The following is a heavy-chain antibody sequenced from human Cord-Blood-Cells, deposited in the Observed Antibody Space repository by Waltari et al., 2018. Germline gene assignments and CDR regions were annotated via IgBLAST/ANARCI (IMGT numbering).Heavy chain of an antibody. CDR3: ARQSRAAVQPVDY. CDR2: IYYSGST. Sequence: QLQLQESGPGLVKPSETLSLTCTVSGGSISSSSYYWGWIRQPPGKGLEWIGSIYYSGSTYYNPSLKSRVTIAVDTSKNQFSLKLSSVTAADTAVYYCARQSRAAVQPVDYWGQGTLVTVSS. V-gene: IGHV4-39*01. D-gene: IGHD6-13*01. J-gene: IGHJ4*02. CDR1: GGSISSSSYY.